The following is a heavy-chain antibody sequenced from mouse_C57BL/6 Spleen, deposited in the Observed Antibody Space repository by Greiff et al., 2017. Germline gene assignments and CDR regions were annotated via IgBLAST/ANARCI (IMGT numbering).Heavy chain of an antibody. CDR1: GFTFTSYW. CDR3: ARRGTTAYYYAMDY. D-gene: IGHD1-2*01. CDR2: IDPSDSET. Sequence: QVQLQQPGAELVRPWSSVKLSCKASGFTFTSYWMHWVKQRPIQGLEWIGNIDPSDSETHYNQKVKDKATLTVDNSSSTDYMQLSSLTTEDSAVYYCARRGTTAYYYAMDYWGQGTSVTVSS. J-gene: IGHJ4*01. V-gene: IGHV1-52*01.